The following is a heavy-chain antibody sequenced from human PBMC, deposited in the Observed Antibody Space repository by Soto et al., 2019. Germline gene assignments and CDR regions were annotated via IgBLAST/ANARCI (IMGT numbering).Heavy chain of an antibody. CDR3: ATDQGCVVY. V-gene: IGHV1-3*04. CDR2: INTDNGDA. Sequence: ASVKVSCKASGYTFTSYSIHWVRQAPGQWLEWIGWINTDNGDAKYSQKFQGRVTVTRDTSATTAYMEVSSLTSEETAVYYCATDQGCVVYWGLGTMVTVSS. D-gene: IGHD2-15*01. J-gene: IGHJ4*02. CDR1: GYTFTSYS.